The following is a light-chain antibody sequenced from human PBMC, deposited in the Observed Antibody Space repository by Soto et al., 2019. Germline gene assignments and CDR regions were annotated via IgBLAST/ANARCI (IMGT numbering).Light chain of an antibody. V-gene: IGLV1-44*01. J-gene: IGLJ1*01. CDR1: SPNIGSNA. CDR3: AAWDDSLNGYA. CDR2: RNT. Sequence: QSALTQPPSASGTPGQRVAISCSGTSPNIGSNAVNWYQQLPGTAPQPLIYRNTERPSGVPARFSGSKSGTPASLAISGLQAEDEADYFCAAWDDSLNGYAFGTGTKVTVL.